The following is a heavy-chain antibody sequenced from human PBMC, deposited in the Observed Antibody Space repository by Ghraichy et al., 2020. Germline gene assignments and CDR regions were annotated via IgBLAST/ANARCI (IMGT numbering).Heavy chain of an antibody. CDR2: IDHSGST. CDR1: GGSFSGYY. Sequence: SETLSLTCDVYGGSFSGYYWSWIRQPPGKGLDWIGEIDHSGSTNYNPSLKSRVTISVDTSKNQLSLKLSSVTAADTAVYYCARGPRIAGRRGVFDHWGQGTLVTVSS. CDR3: ARGPRIAGRRGVFDH. J-gene: IGHJ4*02. V-gene: IGHV4-34*01. D-gene: IGHD6-6*01.